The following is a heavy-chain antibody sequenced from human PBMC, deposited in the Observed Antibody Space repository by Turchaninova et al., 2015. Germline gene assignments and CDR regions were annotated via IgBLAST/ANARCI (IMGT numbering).Heavy chain of an antibody. CDR3: AGGAQYFDY. Sequence: QVQLQQSGPGLVKPSQTLSLTCAISGDSVPSYSGAWNCSRQSQSRGFEWLGRTYYRSKWYNDYAVSVKSRITINPDTTKNHFSLRLNSVTPEDTAVYYCAGGAQYFDYCAQGTLVTVSS. CDR2: TYYRSKWYN. CDR1: GDSVPSYSGA. J-gene: IGHJ4*02. V-gene: IGHV6-1*01.